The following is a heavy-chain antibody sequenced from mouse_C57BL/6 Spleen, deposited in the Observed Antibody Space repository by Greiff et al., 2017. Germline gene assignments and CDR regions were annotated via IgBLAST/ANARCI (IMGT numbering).Heavy chain of an antibody. D-gene: IGHD4-1*01. CDR1: GYTFTSYW. Sequence: QVQLKQPGAELVKPGASVKLSCKASGYTFTSYWMQWVKQRPGQGLEWIGEIDPSDSYTNYNQKFKGKATLTVDTSSSTAYMQLSSLTSEDSAVYYCARRPNWDGFFDYWGQGTTLTVSS. CDR2: IDPSDSYT. V-gene: IGHV1-50*01. J-gene: IGHJ2*01. CDR3: ARRPNWDGFFDY.